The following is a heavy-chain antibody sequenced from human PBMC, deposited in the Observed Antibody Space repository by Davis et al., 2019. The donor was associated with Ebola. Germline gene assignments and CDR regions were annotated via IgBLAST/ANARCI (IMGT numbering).Heavy chain of an antibody. CDR1: GGSFSGYY. J-gene: IGHJ5*02. Sequence: MPSETLSLTCAVYGGSFSGYYWSWIRQPPGKGLEWIGEINHSGSTNCNPSLKSRVTISVDTSKNQFSLKLSSVTAADTAVYYCARLYSGSYYNWFDPWGQGTLVTVSS. CDR2: INHSGST. CDR3: ARLYSGSYYNWFDP. V-gene: IGHV4-34*01. D-gene: IGHD1-26*01.